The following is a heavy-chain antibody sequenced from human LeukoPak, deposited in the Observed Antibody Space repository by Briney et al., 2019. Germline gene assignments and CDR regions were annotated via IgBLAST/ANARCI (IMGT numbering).Heavy chain of an antibody. CDR2: IATDGGGP. V-gene: IGHV3-74*01. Sequence: GGSLRLSCQASGFPFSSYWMHCVRHAPGKGLVWVSRIATDGGGPISADSVKGRFTISRDNSKNTLYLQMNSLRAEDTAVYYCARAYESAYSSSWSLWYYYYYMDVWGKGTTVTVSS. CDR1: GFPFSSYW. D-gene: IGHD6-13*01. CDR3: ARAYESAYSSSWSLWYYYYYMDV. J-gene: IGHJ6*03.